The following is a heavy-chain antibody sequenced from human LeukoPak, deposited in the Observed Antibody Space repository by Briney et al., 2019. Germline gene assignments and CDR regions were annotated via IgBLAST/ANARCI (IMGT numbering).Heavy chain of an antibody. Sequence: GASVKVSCKASGYTFTSYGISWVRQAPGQGLEWMGWISAYNGNTNYAQKLQGRVTMTTDTSTSTAYMELRSLRSDDTAVYYCARARVMITFGSEGPDGMDVWGQGTTVTVSS. D-gene: IGHD3-16*01. CDR2: ISAYNGNT. CDR1: GYTFTSYG. CDR3: ARARVMITFGSEGPDGMDV. V-gene: IGHV1-18*01. J-gene: IGHJ6*02.